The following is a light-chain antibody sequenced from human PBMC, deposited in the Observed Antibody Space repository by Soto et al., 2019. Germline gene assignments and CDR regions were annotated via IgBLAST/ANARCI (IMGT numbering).Light chain of an antibody. J-gene: IGKJ1*01. V-gene: IGKV1-5*01. Sequence: DIQMTHSPSTLAGSVWDGVTITCRASQTISSWLAWYQQKPGKAPKLLIYDASSLESGVPSRFSGSGSGTEFTLTISSLQPDDFATYYCQQYNSYSPPWTFGQGTKVDIK. CDR3: QQYNSYSPPWT. CDR2: DAS. CDR1: QTISSW.